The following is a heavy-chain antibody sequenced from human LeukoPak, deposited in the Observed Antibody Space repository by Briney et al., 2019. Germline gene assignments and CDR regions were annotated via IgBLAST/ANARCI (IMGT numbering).Heavy chain of an antibody. CDR3: ARSFLYYDFWSGYRYYFDY. V-gene: IGHV4-59*08. D-gene: IGHD3-3*01. CDR2: IYYSGST. CDR1: GGSISSYY. J-gene: IGHJ4*02. Sequence: SETLSLTCTVSGGSISSYYWSWIRQPPGKGLEWMGFIYYSGSTNYNPSLKSRVTISVDTSKNQFSLKLSSVAAADTAVYYCARSFLYYDFWSGYRYYFDYWGQGTLVTVSS.